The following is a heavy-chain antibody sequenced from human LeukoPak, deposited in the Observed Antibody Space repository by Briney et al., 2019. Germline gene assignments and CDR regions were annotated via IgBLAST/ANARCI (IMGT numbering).Heavy chain of an antibody. CDR1: GYTFTSYG. D-gene: IGHD2-21*02. CDR2: INPNSGGT. CDR3: ARPAYCGGDCSTPYYFDY. J-gene: IGHJ4*02. V-gene: IGHV1-18*01. Sequence: ASVKVSCKASGYTFTSYGISWVRQAPGQGLEWMGWINPNSGGTNYAQKLQGRVTMTTDTSTSTAYMELRSLRSDDTAVYYCARPAYCGGDCSTPYYFDYWGQGTLVTVSS.